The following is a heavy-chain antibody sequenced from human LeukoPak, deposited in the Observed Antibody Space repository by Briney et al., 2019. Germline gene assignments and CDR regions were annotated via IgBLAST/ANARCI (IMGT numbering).Heavy chain of an antibody. CDR1: GFTFTNYW. CDR3: AKVGKTGYSSSWFLIFDY. CDR2: MRQDGGEK. Sequence: GGSLRLSCAATGFTFTNYWMGWVRQAPAKGLEWVANMRQDGGEKYYFSRLNGRFTISRDNAKNSVYLQMNSLRAEDTAVYYCAKVGKTGYSSSWFLIFDYWGQGTLVTVSS. D-gene: IGHD6-13*01. V-gene: IGHV3-7*01. J-gene: IGHJ4*02.